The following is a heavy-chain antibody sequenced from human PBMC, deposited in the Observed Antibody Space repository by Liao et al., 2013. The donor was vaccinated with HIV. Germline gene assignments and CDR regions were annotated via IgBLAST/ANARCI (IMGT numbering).Heavy chain of an antibody. J-gene: IGHJ5*02. D-gene: IGHD2-15*01. CDR1: GDLIRRDNYY. CDR2: IYTSGST. Sequence: QVRLQESGPGLVKPSQTLSLTCTVSGDLIRRDNYYWTWIRQPAGTGLEWIGRIYTSGSTNYSPSLKSRVTISVDTSKNQFSLKVSSVTAADTAVYYCARSMLLRPNWFDPWGQGTLVTVSS. CDR3: ARSMLLRPNWFDP. V-gene: IGHV4-61*02.